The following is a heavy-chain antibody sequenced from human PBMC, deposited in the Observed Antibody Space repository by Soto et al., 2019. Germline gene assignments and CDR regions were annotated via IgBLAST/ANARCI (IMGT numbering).Heavy chain of an antibody. V-gene: IGHV4-59*01. Sequence: QVKLQESGPGLVKPSETLSLTCSVSGGSISGSYWSWIRQYPGKGLEWLGYVYYTVSTNYSPSLRSRVSISVDTSKYEFSLRLSSVTAADTAVYFFARSVAVPGAHIDYWGQGTQVTVSS. CDR2: VYYTVST. D-gene: IGHD6-19*01. J-gene: IGHJ4*02. CDR1: GGSISGSY. CDR3: ARSVAVPGAHIDY.